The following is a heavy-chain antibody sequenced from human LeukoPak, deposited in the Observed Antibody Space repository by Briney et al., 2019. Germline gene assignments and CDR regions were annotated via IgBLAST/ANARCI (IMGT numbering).Heavy chain of an antibody. CDR3: AGWKYRPDPNYY. J-gene: IGHJ4*02. CDR2: IQDGGST. Sequence: PSETLSLTCSVSGGSIGTYYCTWIRQPPGKGLEWIGFIQDGGSTDYNPSLKGRVTMSLDTSRNQFSLKLNPVTAADTAVYYCAGWKYRPDPNYYWGQGILVTVSS. D-gene: IGHD5-12*01. V-gene: IGHV4-59*01. CDR1: GGSIGTYY.